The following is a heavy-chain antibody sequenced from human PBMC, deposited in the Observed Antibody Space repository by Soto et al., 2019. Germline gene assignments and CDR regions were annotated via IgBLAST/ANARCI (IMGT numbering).Heavy chain of an antibody. Sequence: QVQLVESGGGVVQPGRSLRLSCAASGFTFSSYAMHWVLQAPGKGLEWVAVISYDGSNKYYADSVKGRFTICRDNSKNPLYLQMYRLKAEDTAVYYCVRESLPLVVTPFFEYWGQGTLVTVSS. V-gene: IGHV3-30-3*01. D-gene: IGHD2-21*02. CDR3: VRESLPLVVTPFFEY. J-gene: IGHJ4*02. CDR2: ISYDGSNK. CDR1: GFTFSSYA.